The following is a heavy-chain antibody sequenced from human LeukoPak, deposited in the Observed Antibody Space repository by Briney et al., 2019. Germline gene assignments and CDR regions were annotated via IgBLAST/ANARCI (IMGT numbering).Heavy chain of an antibody. V-gene: IGHV1-69*04. D-gene: IGHD6-13*01. Sequence: SVKVSCKACGCTFSSYAISWVRQAPGQGLEWMGRIIPILGIANYAQKFQGRVTITADKSTSTAYMELSSLRSEDTVVYYCARDPGIGEKTDYWGQGTLVTVSS. CDR2: IIPILGIA. CDR1: GCTFSSYA. J-gene: IGHJ4*02. CDR3: ARDPGIGEKTDY.